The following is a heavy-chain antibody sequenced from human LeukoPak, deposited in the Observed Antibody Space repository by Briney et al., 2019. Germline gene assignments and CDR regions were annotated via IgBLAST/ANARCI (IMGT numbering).Heavy chain of an antibody. Sequence: ASVMVSCKASGFRFTGYWMHWVRQAPGQGLEWMGIIDPSGHITNSAQKFQGRLTVTRDTPTSTVYMELSSLRSDDTAVYYCVRDNSIADRGWWFDPWGQGTLVTVSS. CDR3: VRDNSIADRGWWFDP. V-gene: IGHV1-46*01. CDR1: GFRFTGYW. D-gene: IGHD1-14*01. CDR2: IDPSGHIT. J-gene: IGHJ5*02.